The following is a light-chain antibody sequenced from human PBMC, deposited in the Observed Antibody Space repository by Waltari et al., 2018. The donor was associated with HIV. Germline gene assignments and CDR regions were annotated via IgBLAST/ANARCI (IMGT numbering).Light chain of an antibody. Sequence: EIALTQSPATLSLSPGASATLSCRASQSVTSSLVWFQQKPGQPPRLLLYDASVRATGIPARFSGSGSGTDFTLTIRSLEAEDSAVYYCHQRSNWPGTFGQGTNLEI. CDR3: HQRSNWPGT. CDR1: QSVTSS. CDR2: DAS. V-gene: IGKV3-11*01. J-gene: IGKJ2*01.